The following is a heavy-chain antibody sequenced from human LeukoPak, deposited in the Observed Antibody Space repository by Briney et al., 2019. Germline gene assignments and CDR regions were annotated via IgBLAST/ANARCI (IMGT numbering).Heavy chain of an antibody. D-gene: IGHD4-17*01. CDR1: GYRFTSYW. CDR3: ARRGDSGTSTVTTDGAFDI. J-gene: IGHJ3*02. V-gene: IGHV5-51*01. CDR2: IYPGDSDT. Sequence: GESLKISCKGSGYRFTSYWIGWVRQMPGKGLEWMGIIYPGDSDTRYSPSFQGQVTIAADKSITTAYLQWSSLKASDTAMYYCARRGDSGTSTVTTDGAFDIWGQGTMVTVSP.